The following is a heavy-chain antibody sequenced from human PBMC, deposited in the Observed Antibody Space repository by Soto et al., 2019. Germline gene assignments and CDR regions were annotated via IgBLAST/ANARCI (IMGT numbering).Heavy chain of an antibody. CDR3: ARGGRYYDSSGYYDIDFDY. CDR1: GGSISSGDYY. J-gene: IGHJ4*02. D-gene: IGHD3-22*01. Sequence: QVQLQESGPGLVKPSQTLSLTCTVSGGSISSGDYYWSWIRQPPGKGLEWIGYIYYSGSTYYNPSLKSRVTISVDTSKNQFSLKLSSVTAADTAVYYCARGGRYYDSSGYYDIDFDYWGQGTLVTVSS. CDR2: IYYSGST. V-gene: IGHV4-30-4*01.